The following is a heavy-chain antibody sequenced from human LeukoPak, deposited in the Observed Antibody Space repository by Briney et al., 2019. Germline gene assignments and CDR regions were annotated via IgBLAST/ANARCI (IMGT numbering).Heavy chain of an antibody. CDR3: TRQEVGYCSGGSCYAHFDY. CDR2: LSYSGSA. D-gene: IGHD2-15*01. CDR1: GFSISSSNKY. Sequence: SETLSLTCTVSGFSISSSNKYWGWIRQPPGRGLESVGSLSYSGSAYYNSSLKSRVTISVDTSRNQFSLKLISVTAADTAVYYCTRQEVGYCSGGSCYAHFDYWGRGTLVTVSS. J-gene: IGHJ4*02. V-gene: IGHV4-39*01.